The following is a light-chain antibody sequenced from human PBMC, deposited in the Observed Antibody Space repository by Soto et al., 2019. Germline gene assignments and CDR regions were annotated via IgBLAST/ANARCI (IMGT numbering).Light chain of an antibody. CDR1: QGISSY. V-gene: IGKV1-8*01. J-gene: IGKJ5*01. CDR2: AAS. CDR3: QQLNSYPLT. Sequence: AILMTQSPSSLSASTGDRVTITCRASQGISSYLAWYQQKPGKAPKLLINAASTLQSGVPSRFSSSGSGTDFTLTISSLQPEDFATYYCQQLNSYPLTFGQGTRLEI.